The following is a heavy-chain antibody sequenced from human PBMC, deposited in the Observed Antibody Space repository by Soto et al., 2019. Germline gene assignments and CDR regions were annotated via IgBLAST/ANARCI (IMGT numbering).Heavy chain of an antibody. CDR3: ARALRNGYFYGMDI. Sequence: QVQLVQSGAEVKKPGASVKVSCMASGYAFSNNFMHWVRQAPAQGLEWMGVINPTTGLTSKAQKFQGRITMTSDTSSSTAYMELSSLRSEDTAVYYCARALRNGYFYGMDIWGQGTTVTVSS. CDR2: INPTTGLT. CDR1: GYAFSNNF. J-gene: IGHJ6*02. V-gene: IGHV1-46*01. D-gene: IGHD2-8*01.